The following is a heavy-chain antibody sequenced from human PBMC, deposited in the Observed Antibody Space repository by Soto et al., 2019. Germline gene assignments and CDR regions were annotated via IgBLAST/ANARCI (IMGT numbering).Heavy chain of an antibody. V-gene: IGHV1-69*02. CDR2: IIPMLGVR. J-gene: IGHJ3*02. CDR1: GGTFSTYS. Sequence: QVQLVQSGADVKKPWSSVKVSCKDSGGTFSTYSMFWVRQAPGQGLEWMGRIIPMLGVRNYAQRFQDRVTITADKSTATVQMELSSLRSEDTALYYCAIGSWSGEVFDIWGQGTMVTVSS. D-gene: IGHD2-21*01. CDR3: AIGSWSGEVFDI.